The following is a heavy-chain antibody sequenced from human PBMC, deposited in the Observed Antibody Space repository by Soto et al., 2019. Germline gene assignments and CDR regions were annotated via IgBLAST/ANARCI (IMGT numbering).Heavy chain of an antibody. D-gene: IGHD3-22*01. CDR3: ARGAPPSAYYYDSSGYYDAFDI. CDR1: GFTFSSYA. J-gene: IGHJ3*02. CDR2: ISYDGSNK. V-gene: IGHV3-30*04. Sequence: GGSLRLSCAASGFTFSSYAMHWVRQAPGKGLEWVAVISYDGSNKYYADSVKGRFTISRDNSKNTLYLQMNSLRAEDTAVYYCARGAPPSAYYYDSSGYYDAFDIWGQGTMVTVSS.